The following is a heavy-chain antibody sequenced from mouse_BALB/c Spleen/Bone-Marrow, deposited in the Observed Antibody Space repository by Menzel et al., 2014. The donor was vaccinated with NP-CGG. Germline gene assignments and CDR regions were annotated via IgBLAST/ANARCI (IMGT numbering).Heavy chain of an antibody. V-gene: IGHV1-80*01. D-gene: IGHD2-10*02. CDR2: IYPGDGET. J-gene: IGHJ2*01. Sequence: VKLMDSGAELVRPGSSVKISCKASGYPFSSYWMSWVKQRPGQGLEWIGQIYPGDGETNYNGKFKGNATLTADKSSSTAYMQLISLTSEDSAVYFCARKYGDYWGQGTTLTVSS. CDR1: GYPFSSYW. CDR3: ARKYGDY.